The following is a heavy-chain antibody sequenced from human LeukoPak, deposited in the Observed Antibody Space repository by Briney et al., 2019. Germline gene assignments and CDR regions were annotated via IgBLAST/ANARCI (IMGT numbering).Heavy chain of an antibody. D-gene: IGHD3-22*01. CDR1: GYTFTGYY. Sequence: GASVKVSCKASGYTFTGYYMHWVRQAPGQGLEWMGWINPNSGGTNYAQKFQGRVTMTRDTSISTAYMELSRLRSDDTAVYYCARHGSYDSSGYYVAFDIWGQGTMVTVSS. CDR2: INPNSGGT. V-gene: IGHV1-2*02. J-gene: IGHJ3*02. CDR3: ARHGSYDSSGYYVAFDI.